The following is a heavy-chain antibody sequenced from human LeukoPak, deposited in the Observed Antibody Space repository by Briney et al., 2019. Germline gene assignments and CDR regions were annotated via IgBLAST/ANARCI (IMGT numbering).Heavy chain of an antibody. Sequence: GGSLRLSCAASGFTFTTYAMSWVRQAPGKGLEWVSTISGNVENTCYADSVKGRFTISRDNSKNTLNLQMNSLRAEDTAVYYCVKDRTGTYTLDYWGQGTLVTVSS. CDR2: ISGNVENT. J-gene: IGHJ4*02. CDR1: GFTFTTYA. D-gene: IGHD3-10*01. V-gene: IGHV3-23*01. CDR3: VKDRTGTYTLDY.